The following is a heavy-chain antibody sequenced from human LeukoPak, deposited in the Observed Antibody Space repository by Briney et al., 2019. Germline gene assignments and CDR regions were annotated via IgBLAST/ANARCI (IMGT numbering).Heavy chain of an antibody. D-gene: IGHD6-13*01. Sequence: GGSLRLSCAASGFTFSSYGMSWVRQAPGKGLEWVSGISGSGGTTDYADSVKGRFTISRDNSKNRLYLQMTSLRADDTAIYYCAKDSDELIAAAYNWFDPWGQGTLVTVSS. V-gene: IGHV3-23*01. CDR1: GFTFSSYG. CDR2: ISGSGGTT. J-gene: IGHJ5*02. CDR3: AKDSDELIAAAYNWFDP.